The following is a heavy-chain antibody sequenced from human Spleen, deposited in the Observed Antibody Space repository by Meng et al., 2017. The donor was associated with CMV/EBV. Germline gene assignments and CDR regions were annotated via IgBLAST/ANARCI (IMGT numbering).Heavy chain of an antibody. CDR2: ISWDSATI. V-gene: IGHV3-9*01. Sequence: SLKISCAASGFRFADYAMHWVRQAPGKGLECVSGISWDSATIGYADSVKGRFIISRDNARNSLYLQMNGLRAEDTALYYCAKGLTSGYYYSYNYYYGMDVWGQGTTVTVSS. CDR3: AKGLTSGYYYSYNYYYGMDV. J-gene: IGHJ6*02. D-gene: IGHD3-22*01. CDR1: GFRFADYA.